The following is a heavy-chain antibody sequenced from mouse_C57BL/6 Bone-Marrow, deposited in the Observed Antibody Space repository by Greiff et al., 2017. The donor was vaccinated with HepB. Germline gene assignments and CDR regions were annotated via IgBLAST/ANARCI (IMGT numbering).Heavy chain of an antibody. CDR1: GYTFTSYD. J-gene: IGHJ3*01. CDR3: ARSPITTVVATSPFAY. Sequence: VMLVESGPELVKPGASVKLSCKASGYTFTSYDINWVKQRPGQGLEWIGWIYPRDGSTKYNEKFKGKATLTVDTSSSTAYMELHSLTSEDSAVYFCARSPITTVVATSPFAYWGQGTLVTVSA. CDR2: IYPRDGST. V-gene: IGHV1-85*01. D-gene: IGHD1-1*01.